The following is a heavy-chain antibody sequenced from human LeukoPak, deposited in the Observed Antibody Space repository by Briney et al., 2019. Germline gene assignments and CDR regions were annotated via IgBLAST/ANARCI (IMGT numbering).Heavy chain of an antibody. J-gene: IGHJ5*02. CDR2: IKQDGSDK. Sequence: GGSLRLSCAASGFTFSAYWMSWVRQAPGKGLEWVAHIKQDGSDKYYADSVRGRFTVSRDDAKNSLYLQMNSQRAEDTAVYYCARSCSGGTCNFPKFEPWGQGTLVTVSS. CDR3: ARSCSGGTCNFPKFEP. V-gene: IGHV3-7*01. D-gene: IGHD2-15*01. CDR1: GFTFSAYW.